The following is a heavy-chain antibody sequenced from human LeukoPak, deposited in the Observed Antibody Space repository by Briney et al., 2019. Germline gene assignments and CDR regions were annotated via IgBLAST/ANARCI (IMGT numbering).Heavy chain of an antibody. V-gene: IGHV3-21*01. Sequence: GGSLRLSCAASGFTFSSYSMNWVRQAPGKGLEWVSSISSSSSYIYYADSVKGQFTISRDNAKNSLYLQMNSLRAEDAAVYYCAREHGGYSSHYYYYGMDVWGQGTTVTVSS. CDR1: GFTFSSYS. D-gene: IGHD5-18*01. J-gene: IGHJ6*02. CDR3: AREHGGYSSHYYYYGMDV. CDR2: ISSSSSYI.